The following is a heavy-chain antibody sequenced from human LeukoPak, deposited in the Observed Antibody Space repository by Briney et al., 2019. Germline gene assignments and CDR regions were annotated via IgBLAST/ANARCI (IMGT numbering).Heavy chain of an antibody. CDR3: ARVGSWTFDY. J-gene: IGHJ4*02. CDR2: IYYSGNT. D-gene: IGHD3/OR15-3a*01. V-gene: IGHV4-59*01. Sequence: SETLSLTCTASGGSISTYYWSWIRQPPGKGLEWIGYIYYSGNTNYNPSLRSRVTISIDTSKNQFSLRLSSVTAADTAVYYCARVGSWTFDYWGQGTLVPVSS. CDR1: GGSISTYY.